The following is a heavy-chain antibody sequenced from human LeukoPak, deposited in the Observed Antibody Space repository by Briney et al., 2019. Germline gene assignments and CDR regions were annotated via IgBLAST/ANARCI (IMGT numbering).Heavy chain of an antibody. J-gene: IGHJ3*02. CDR3: ARVGVVPAAIPDGFDI. D-gene: IGHD2-2*01. Sequence: GGSLRLSCAASGFTVSSNYMSWVRHAPGKGLEWVSVIYSGGSTYYADSVKGRFTISRDNSKNTLYLQMNSLTAEDTAVYYCARVGVVPAAIPDGFDIWGQGTMVTVS. CDR2: IYSGGST. V-gene: IGHV3-53*01. CDR1: GFTVSSNY.